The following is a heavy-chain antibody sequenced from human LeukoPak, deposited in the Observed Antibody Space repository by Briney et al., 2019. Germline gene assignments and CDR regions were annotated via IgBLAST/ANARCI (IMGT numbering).Heavy chain of an antibody. D-gene: IGHD2/OR15-2a*01. CDR3: ARDYLGDDYYYYGMDV. CDR1: GGSVSSGSYC. V-gene: IGHV4-61*02. J-gene: IGHJ6*02. Sequence: SQTLSLTCTVSGGSVSSGSYCWSWIRQPAGKGLEWIGRIYTSGSTNYNPSLKSRVTISVDTSKNQFSLKLSSVTAADTAVYYCARDYLGDDYYYYGMDVWGQGTTVTVSS. CDR2: IYTSGST.